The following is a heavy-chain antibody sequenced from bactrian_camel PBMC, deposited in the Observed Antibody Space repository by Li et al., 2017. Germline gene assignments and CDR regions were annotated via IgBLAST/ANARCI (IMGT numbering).Heavy chain of an antibody. Sequence: QLVGSGGGSVQPGGSLRLSCAASGFTFSSYWMYWVRQAPGKGLEWVSAINSGGGTTLYVDSVKGRFTISRDHGKNTVYLQMNSLKPEDTAVYYCIRGATTWGIYGFSTWGQGTQVTVS. CDR1: GFTFSSYW. CDR3: IRGATTWGIYGFST. J-gene: IGHJ4*01. V-gene: IGHV3S25*01. D-gene: IGHD5*01. CDR2: INSGGGTT.